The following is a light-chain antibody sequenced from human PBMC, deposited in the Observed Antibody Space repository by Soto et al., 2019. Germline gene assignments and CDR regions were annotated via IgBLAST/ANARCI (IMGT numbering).Light chain of an antibody. J-gene: IGLJ2*01. V-gene: IGLV2-14*03. CDR1: SSDVGGSDY. CDR3: SSYTSNNNLL. Sequence: QSVLTQPASVSGSPGQSITISCTGTSSDVGGSDYVSWYQQHPGKAPKLMIYDVTNRPSGVFNRFSGPKSDNTASLTISGLQAEDEADYYCSSYTSNNNLLFGGGTKVTVL. CDR2: DVT.